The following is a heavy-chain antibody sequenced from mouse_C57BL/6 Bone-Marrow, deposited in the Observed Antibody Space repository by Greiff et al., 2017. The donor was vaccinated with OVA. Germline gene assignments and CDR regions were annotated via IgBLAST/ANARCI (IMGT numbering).Heavy chain of an antibody. V-gene: IGHV1-53*01. CDR3: ARSAYGSSLDVFAY. Sequence: QVQLQQPGTELVKPGASVKLSCKASGYTFTSHWMHWVKQRPGQGLEWIGNINPSNGGTNYNEKFKSKATLTVDKSSSTAYMKLSSLTSDDSAVYYCARSAYGSSLDVFAYWGQGTLVTVSA. CDR1: GYTFTSHW. CDR2: INPSNGGT. D-gene: IGHD1-1*01. J-gene: IGHJ3*01.